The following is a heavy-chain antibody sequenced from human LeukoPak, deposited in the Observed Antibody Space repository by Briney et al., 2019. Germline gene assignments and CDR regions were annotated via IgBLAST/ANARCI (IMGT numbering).Heavy chain of an antibody. Sequence: GESLKISCKGSGYSFTSYWIGWVRQMPGKGLEGMGIIYPGDSDTRYSPSFQGQVTISADKSISTAYLQWSSLKASDTAMYYCAREGQQLGKSDGMDVWGKGTTVTVSS. D-gene: IGHD6-13*01. CDR3: AREGQQLGKSDGMDV. CDR2: IYPGDSDT. J-gene: IGHJ6*04. V-gene: IGHV5-51*01. CDR1: GYSFTSYW.